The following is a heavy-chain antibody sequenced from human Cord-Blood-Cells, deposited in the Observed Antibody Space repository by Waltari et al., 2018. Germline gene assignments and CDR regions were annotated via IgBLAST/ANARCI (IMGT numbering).Heavy chain of an antibody. CDR2: FDPEDGET. J-gene: IGHJ4*02. D-gene: IGHD6-13*01. Sequence: QVQLVQPGAEVKKPGASVKVSCKVSGYTLTELSTHWVRQAPGKGLEWMGGFDPEDGETIYAQKFQGRVTMTEDTSTDTAYMELSSLRSEDTAVYYCATEDGLLTAAAGTFGYWGQGTLVTVSS. V-gene: IGHV1-24*01. CDR3: ATEDGLLTAAAGTFGY. CDR1: GYTLTELS.